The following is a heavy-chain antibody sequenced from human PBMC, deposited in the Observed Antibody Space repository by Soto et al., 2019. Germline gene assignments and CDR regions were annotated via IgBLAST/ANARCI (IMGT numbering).Heavy chain of an antibody. D-gene: IGHD3-10*01. Sequence: PSETLSLTCTVSGGSVSSGDYYWSWIRQAPGKGLEWIGYIYYRGNTYYNPSLKSRITISVDTSKNQFSLKLSSVTAADTAVYYCASTYGSENYYYFYYGMAVWGQGTTVTVS. CDR2: IYYRGNT. CDR1: GGSVSSGDYY. V-gene: IGHV4-30-4*01. J-gene: IGHJ6*02. CDR3: ASTYGSENYYYFYYGMAV.